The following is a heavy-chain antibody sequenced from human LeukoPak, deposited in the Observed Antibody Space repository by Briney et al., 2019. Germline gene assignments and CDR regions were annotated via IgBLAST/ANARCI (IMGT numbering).Heavy chain of an antibody. CDR1: GFTFSSYG. Sequence: GGSLRLSCAASGFTFSSYGMHWVRQAPGKGLEWVAVISYDGSNKYYADSVKGRFTISRDNSKNTLYLQMNSLRAEDTAVYYCAKDAYRIVVVPAAIPLSWGQGTLVTVSS. D-gene: IGHD2-2*01. CDR3: AKDAYRIVVVPAAIPLS. V-gene: IGHV3-30*18. J-gene: IGHJ4*02. CDR2: ISYDGSNK.